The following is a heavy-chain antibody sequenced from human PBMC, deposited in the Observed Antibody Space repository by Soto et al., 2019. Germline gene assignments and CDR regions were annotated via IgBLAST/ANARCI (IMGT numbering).Heavy chain of an antibody. V-gene: IGHV3-15*01. D-gene: IGHD1-26*01. CDR1: GFTFSNAW. CDR3: TTDHGGSYPFDY. J-gene: IGHJ4*02. CDR2: IKSKTDGGTT. Sequence: GGSMRLSCAASGFTFSNAWMSWVRQAPGKVLEWVGSIKSKTDGGTTDYAAPVKGRFTISRDDSKNTLYLQMNSLKTEDTAVYYCTTDHGGSYPFDYWGQGTLVTVSS.